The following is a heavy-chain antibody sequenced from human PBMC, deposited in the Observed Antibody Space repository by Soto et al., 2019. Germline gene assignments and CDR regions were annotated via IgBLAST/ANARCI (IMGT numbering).Heavy chain of an antibody. J-gene: IGHJ2*01. CDR2: AKSGPYGYAT. V-gene: IGHV3-72*01. CDR1: GFTFSDHF. CDR3: ASPRAVGDALRDRYFAF. Sequence: EVQLVESGGGLVQPGGSLRLSWAASGFTFSDHFMDLVRQAPGKGLEWIGRAKSGPYGYATQYAASVKGSFTVSRDDSENSFYLHMNTLRTDDTAVYYCASPRAVGDALRDRYFAFWGRGHLVTVSS. D-gene: IGHD6-13*01.